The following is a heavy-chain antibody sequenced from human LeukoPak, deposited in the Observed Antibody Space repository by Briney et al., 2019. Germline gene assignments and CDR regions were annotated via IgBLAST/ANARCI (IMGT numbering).Heavy chain of an antibody. CDR2: ISAYNGNT. D-gene: IGHD3-10*01. CDR3: ARDRLRFGELLPQDY. V-gene: IGHV1-18*04. J-gene: IGHJ4*02. Sequence: ASVKVSCKASGYTFTGYYMQWVRQAPGQGLEWMGWISAYNGNTNYAQKLQGRVTMTTDTSTSTAYMELRSLRSDATAVYYCARDRLRFGELLPQDYWGQGTLVTVSS. CDR1: GYTFTGYY.